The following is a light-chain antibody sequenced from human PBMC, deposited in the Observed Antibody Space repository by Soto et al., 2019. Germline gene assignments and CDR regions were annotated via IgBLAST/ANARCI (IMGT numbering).Light chain of an antibody. V-gene: IGKV3D-20*01. J-gene: IGKJ5*01. Sequence: EIVLTQSPATLSLSPGERATLSCGASQSINSNYLAWYQQKPGLAARLVIYDTSRRAPGIPDNLTGSGSGNDFTLTISILEPEVSAIYYCQQYGSSPTFGQGTRLEIK. CDR2: DTS. CDR3: QQYGSSPT. CDR1: QSINSNY.